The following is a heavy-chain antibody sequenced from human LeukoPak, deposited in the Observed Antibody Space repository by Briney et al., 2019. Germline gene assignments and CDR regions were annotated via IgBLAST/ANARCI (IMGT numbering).Heavy chain of an antibody. J-gene: IGHJ3*02. CDR1: GFTFSSYA. D-gene: IGHD3-22*01. CDR2: VSGSGGST. Sequence: GGSLRLSCAASGFTFSSYAMSWVRQAPGKGLEWVSTVSGSGGSTYYADSVKGRFTISRDNSKNTLYLQMNSLRAEDTAVYYCAKVITMTVVIIPDAFDIWGQGTMVTVSS. CDR3: AKVITMTVVIIPDAFDI. V-gene: IGHV3-23*01.